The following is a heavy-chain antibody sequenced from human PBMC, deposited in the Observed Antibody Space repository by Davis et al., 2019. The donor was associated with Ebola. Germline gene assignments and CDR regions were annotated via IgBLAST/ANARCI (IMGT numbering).Heavy chain of an antibody. CDR2: INPNSGGT. V-gene: IGHV1-2*04. J-gene: IGHJ5*02. CDR3: ARHRYSSSWYSITNWFDP. Sequence: AASVKVSCKASGYTFTGYYMHWVRQAPGQGLEWMGWINPNSGGTNYAQKFQGWVTMTRDTSISTAYMELSRLRSDDTAVYYCARHRYSSSWYSITNWFDPWGQGTLVTVSS. D-gene: IGHD6-13*01. CDR1: GYTFTGYY.